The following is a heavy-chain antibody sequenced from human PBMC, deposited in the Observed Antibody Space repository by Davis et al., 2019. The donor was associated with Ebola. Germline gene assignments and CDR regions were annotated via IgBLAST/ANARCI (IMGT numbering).Heavy chain of an antibody. V-gene: IGHV1-18*01. CDR2: ISAYNGNT. CDR3: ARDRGYSSGWYSDY. Sequence: ASVKVSCKASGGTFSSYGISWVRQAPGQGLEWMGWISAYNGNTNYAQKLQGRVTMTTDTSTSTAYMELRSLRSDDTAVYYCARDRGYSSGWYSDYWGQGTLVTVSS. J-gene: IGHJ4*02. CDR1: GGTFSSYG. D-gene: IGHD6-19*01.